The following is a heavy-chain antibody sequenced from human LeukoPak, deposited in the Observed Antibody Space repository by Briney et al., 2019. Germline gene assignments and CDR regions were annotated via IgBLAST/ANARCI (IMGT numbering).Heavy chain of an antibody. V-gene: IGHV4-59*01. CDR3: ARGRYTSGWYDY. D-gene: IGHD6-19*01. CDR2: IYYSGST. CDR1: GGSINSYY. J-gene: IGHJ4*02. Sequence: KPSETLSLTCTVSGGSINSYYWSWIRQPPGEGLEWIGYIYYSGSTNYNPSLKSRVTISVDTSKNQFSLKLSSVTAADTAVYYCARGRYTSGWYDYWGQGTLVTVSS.